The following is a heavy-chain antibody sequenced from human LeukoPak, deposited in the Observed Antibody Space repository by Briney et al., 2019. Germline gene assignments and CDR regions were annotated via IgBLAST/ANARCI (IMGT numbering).Heavy chain of an antibody. CDR2: INHSGST. CDR3: ARLQEYCSSTSCYLPFDY. CDR1: GGSFSGYY. Sequence: PSETLSLTCAVYGGSFSGYYWSWIRQPPGKGLEWIGEINHSGSTNYNPSLKSRVTISVDTSRNQFSLKLSSVTAADTAVYYCARLQEYCSSTSCYLPFDYWGQGTLVTVSS. V-gene: IGHV4-34*01. J-gene: IGHJ4*02. D-gene: IGHD2-2*01.